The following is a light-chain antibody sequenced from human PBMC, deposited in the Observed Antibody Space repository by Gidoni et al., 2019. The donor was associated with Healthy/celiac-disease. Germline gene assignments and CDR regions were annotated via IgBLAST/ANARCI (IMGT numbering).Light chain of an antibody. J-gene: IGKJ2*02. Sequence: DILMTQSPSTLSASVGDRVTITCRASQSIRSWLAWYQQKPGKAPKLLLYKASSLESGVPSRCSGSGSWTEFTLTSSSLQPDDFATYYCQQYNSYSRTFXQXTKLEIK. CDR3: QQYNSYSRT. V-gene: IGKV1-5*03. CDR2: KAS. CDR1: QSIRSW.